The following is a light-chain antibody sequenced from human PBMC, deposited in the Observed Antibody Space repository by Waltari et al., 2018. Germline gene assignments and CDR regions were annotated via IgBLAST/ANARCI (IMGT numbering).Light chain of an antibody. CDR2: DDN. V-gene: IGLV6-57*01. J-gene: IGLJ2*01. Sequence: FMLTQPQLVSESPGKAVTTSCTRSRGFIVRNYVPWYQQRPGSSPTTVIYDDNQRPSGVPDRFSGSIDSSSNSASLTISGLRTEDEADYYCQSYDSDTQVFGGGTKLTVV. CDR3: QSYDSDTQV. CDR1: RGFIVRNY.